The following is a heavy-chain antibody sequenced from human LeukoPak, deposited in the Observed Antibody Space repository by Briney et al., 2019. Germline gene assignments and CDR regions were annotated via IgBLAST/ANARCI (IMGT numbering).Heavy chain of an antibody. J-gene: IGHJ6*03. CDR1: GFTFSSYG. CDR3: ARAGSYYDILTGYYNYYYYYMDV. CDR2: ISGSGGST. D-gene: IGHD3-9*01. V-gene: IGHV3-23*01. Sequence: GGSLRLSCAASGFTFSSYGMSWVRQAPGKGLEWVSAISGSGGSTYYADSVKGRFTISRDNAKNSLYLQMNSLRAEDTAVYYCARAGSYYDILTGYYNYYYYYMDVWGKGTTVTISS.